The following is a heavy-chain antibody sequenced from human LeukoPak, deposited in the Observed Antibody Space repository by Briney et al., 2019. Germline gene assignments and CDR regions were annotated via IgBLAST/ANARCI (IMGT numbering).Heavy chain of an antibody. CDR3: AGSSGYYYPFDY. Sequence: PGGSLRLSCAASGFTFSSYGMHWVRQAPGKGLEWVAVISYDGSNKYYADSVKGRFTISRDNSKNTLYLQMNSLRAEDTAVYYCAGSSGYYYPFDYWGQGTLVTVSS. CDR2: ISYDGSNK. CDR1: GFTFSSYG. J-gene: IGHJ4*02. D-gene: IGHD3-22*01. V-gene: IGHV3-30*03.